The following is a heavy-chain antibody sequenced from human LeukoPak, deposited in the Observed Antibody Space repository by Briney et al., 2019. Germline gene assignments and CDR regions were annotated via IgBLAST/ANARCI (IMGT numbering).Heavy chain of an antibody. V-gene: IGHV3-33*01. Sequence: GGSLRLSCAASGFTFSSYGMPWVRQAPVKGLEWVAVIWYDGSNKYYADSVKGRFTISRDNSKNTLYLQMNSLRAEDTAVYYCARLKSGNSVYYYDMYVWGQGTTVTVSS. J-gene: IGHJ6*02. CDR1: GFTFSSYG. D-gene: IGHD4-23*01. CDR3: ARLKSGNSVYYYDMYV. CDR2: IWYDGSNK.